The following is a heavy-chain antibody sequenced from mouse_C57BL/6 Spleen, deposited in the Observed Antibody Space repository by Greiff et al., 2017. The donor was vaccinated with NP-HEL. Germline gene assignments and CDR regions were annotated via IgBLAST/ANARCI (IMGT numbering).Heavy chain of an antibody. J-gene: IGHJ2*01. CDR1: GFTFSSYG. CDR3: ARHSTSGYFDY. CDR2: ISSGGSYT. Sequence: EVKLMESGGDLVKPGGSLKLSCAASGFTFSSYGMSWVRQTPDKRLEWVATISSGGSYTYYLDSVKGRFTISRDNAKNTLYLQMSSLKSEDTAMYYCARHSTSGYFDYWGQGTTLTVSS. V-gene: IGHV5-6*01. D-gene: IGHD1-1*01.